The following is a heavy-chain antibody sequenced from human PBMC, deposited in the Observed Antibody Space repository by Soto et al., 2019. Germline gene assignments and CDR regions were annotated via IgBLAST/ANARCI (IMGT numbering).Heavy chain of an antibody. Sequence: QVQLVQSGAEVKKPGASVKVSCKASGYTFPSYGITWVRQAPGQGLEWMGWIIPYNGNTNYAQKLQGRVSMTTDTSTRTAYMELRSLSSDDTAVYYCARDALGLQWLPYYSDYWGQGTLVTVSS. V-gene: IGHV1-18*01. J-gene: IGHJ4*02. CDR2: IIPYNGNT. CDR3: ARDALGLQWLPYYSDY. CDR1: GYTFPSYG. D-gene: IGHD6-19*01.